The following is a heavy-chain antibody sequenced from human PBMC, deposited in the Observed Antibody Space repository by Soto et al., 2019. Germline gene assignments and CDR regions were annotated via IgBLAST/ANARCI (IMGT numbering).Heavy chain of an antibody. CDR2: INPNSGGT. Sequence: VASVKVSCKTSGDTFTGYYMHWVRQAPGQGLEWMGWINPNSGGTNYAQKFPGRVTMTRDTSISTAYMELRRLRSDDTAVYYCARMTGGGAGWFDPWGQGTLVTVSS. CDR3: ARMTGGGAGWFDP. D-gene: IGHD3-9*01. V-gene: IGHV1-2*02. CDR1: GDTFTGYY. J-gene: IGHJ5*02.